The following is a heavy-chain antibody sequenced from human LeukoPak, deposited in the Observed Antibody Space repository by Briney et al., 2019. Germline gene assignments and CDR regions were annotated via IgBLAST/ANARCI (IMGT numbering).Heavy chain of an antibody. CDR2: IIPIFGTA. J-gene: IGHJ3*02. D-gene: IGHD1-26*01. Sequence: ASVKVSCKASGYTFTSYDINWVRQATGQGLEWMGGIIPIFGTANYAQKFQGRVTITADKSTSTAYMELSSLRSEDTAVYYCAKDLVSWGKLGATNAFDIWGQGTMVTVSS. CDR1: GYTFTSYD. CDR3: AKDLVSWGKLGATNAFDI. V-gene: IGHV1-69*06.